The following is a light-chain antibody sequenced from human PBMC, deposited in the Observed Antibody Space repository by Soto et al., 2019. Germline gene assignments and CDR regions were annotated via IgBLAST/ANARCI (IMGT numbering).Light chain of an antibody. CDR1: QGISSS. CDR3: QHFNSYPLT. CDR2: TAS. V-gene: IGKV1-9*01. Sequence: DIQLTQSPSFLSASVGDRVTITCRASQGISSSLAWYQQKPREAPKLLIYTASTLQSGVPSRFSGSGSGTEFTLTISSLQPKDFGTYYCQHFNSYPLTFGQGTRLEIK. J-gene: IGKJ5*01.